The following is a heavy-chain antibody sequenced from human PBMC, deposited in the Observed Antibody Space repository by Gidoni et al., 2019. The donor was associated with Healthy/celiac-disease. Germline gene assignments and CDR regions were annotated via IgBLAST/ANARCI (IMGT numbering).Heavy chain of an antibody. J-gene: IGHJ3*02. D-gene: IGHD3-22*01. V-gene: IGHV3-21*01. CDR1: GFPFSSYS. CDR2: ISSSSSYI. Sequence: EVQLVESGGGLVKPGGSLRLSCAASGFPFSSYSMNWVRQAPGKGLEWVSSISSSSSYIYYADSVKGRFTISRDNAKNSLYLQMNSLRAEDTAVYYCARDPYDRGAFDIWGQGTMVTVSS. CDR3: ARDPYDRGAFDI.